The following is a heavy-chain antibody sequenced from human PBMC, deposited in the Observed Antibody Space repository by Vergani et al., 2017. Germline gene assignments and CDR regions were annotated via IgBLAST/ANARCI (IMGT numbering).Heavy chain of an antibody. CDR1: EFTFSNYA. CDR2: ISCSGVSA. D-gene: IGHD3-10*01. CDR3: AKHYFVSGNYLFDY. J-gene: IGHJ4*02. V-gene: IGHV3-23*01. Sequence: EVQLLESGGGLVQPGGSLRLTCAASEFTFSNYAMNWVRQAPGKGLEWVSGISCSGVSAYYTDSVKGRFTISRDNSKNMLFLQMNNLRTEDTAIYYCAKHYFVSGNYLFDYWGQGTLVTVSS.